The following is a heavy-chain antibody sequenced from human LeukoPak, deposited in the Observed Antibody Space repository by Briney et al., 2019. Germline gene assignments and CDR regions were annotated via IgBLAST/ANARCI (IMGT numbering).Heavy chain of an antibody. CDR1: GGSISYYY. J-gene: IGHJ6*02. Sequence: SETLSLTGTVSGGSISYYYWSWIRQSPGKGLEWIGYICYSGTTNYNPSLKSRVTISVDTSKNQFSLQLRSVTAADTAVYYCAREDPQTTVPEGMDVWGQGTTVTVSS. V-gene: IGHV4-59*01. CDR2: ICYSGTT. CDR3: AREDPQTTVPEGMDV. D-gene: IGHD4-17*01.